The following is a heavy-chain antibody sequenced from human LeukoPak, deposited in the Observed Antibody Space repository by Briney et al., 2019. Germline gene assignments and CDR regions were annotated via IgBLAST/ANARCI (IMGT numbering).Heavy chain of an antibody. CDR2: IDSSSRNI. J-gene: IGHJ4*02. D-gene: IGHD3-22*01. CDR1: GFTFTIYS. Sequence: GGSLRLSCAASGFTFTIYSMNWVRQAPGKGLEWVSSIDSSSRNINYADSVKGRFTISRDNAKNALYLQMNSLRAEDTAVYYCARDLVYYYDSYYEWGQGTLVTVSS. V-gene: IGHV3-21*01. CDR3: ARDLVYYYDSYYE.